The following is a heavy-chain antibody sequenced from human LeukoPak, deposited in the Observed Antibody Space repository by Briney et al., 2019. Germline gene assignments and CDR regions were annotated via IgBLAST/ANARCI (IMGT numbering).Heavy chain of an antibody. D-gene: IGHD3-10*01. V-gene: IGHV3-66*01. CDR3: ARDTRAMVRGVILLSKPAFDI. J-gene: IGHJ3*02. CDR1: GFTVSSNY. Sequence: GGSLRLSCAASGFTVSSNYMNWVRQAPGKGLEGVSVIDSGDRTYYADSVKGRFTISRDNSKNTLYLQMNSLRAQDTAVYYCARDTRAMVRGVILLSKPAFDIWGQGTMVTVSS. CDR2: IDSGDRT.